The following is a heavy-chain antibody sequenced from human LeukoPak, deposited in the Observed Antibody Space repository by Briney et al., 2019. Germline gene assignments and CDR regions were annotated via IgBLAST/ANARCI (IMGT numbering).Heavy chain of an antibody. CDR3: ARTYGDYIFDY. Sequence: SETLSLTCTVSGGSISSYYWSWIRQPAGKGLEWIGYIYHSGSTYYNPSLKSRVTISVDRSKNQFSLKLSSVTAADTAVYYCARTYGDYIFDYWGQGTLVTVSS. J-gene: IGHJ4*02. CDR2: IYHSGST. V-gene: IGHV4-59*12. CDR1: GGSISSYY. D-gene: IGHD4-17*01.